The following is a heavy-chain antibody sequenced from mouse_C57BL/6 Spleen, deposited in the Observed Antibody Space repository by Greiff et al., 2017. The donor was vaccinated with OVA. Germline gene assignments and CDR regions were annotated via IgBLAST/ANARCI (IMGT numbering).Heavy chain of an antibody. V-gene: IGHV5-17*01. J-gene: IGHJ4*01. D-gene: IGHD2-4*01. Sequence: EVQGVESGGGLVKPGGSLKLSCAASGFTFSDYGMHWVRQAPEKGPEWVAYISSGSSTIYYADTVKGRFTISRDNAKNTLFLQMTSLRSEDTAMYYCARDYDYDEYAMDYWGQGTSVTVSS. CDR1: GFTFSDYG. CDR2: ISSGSSTI. CDR3: ARDYDYDEYAMDY.